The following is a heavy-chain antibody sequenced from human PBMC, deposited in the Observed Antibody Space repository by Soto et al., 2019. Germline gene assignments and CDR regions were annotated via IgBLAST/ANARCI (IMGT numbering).Heavy chain of an antibody. V-gene: IGHV4-39*01. D-gene: IGHD3-10*01. CDR1: GGTITSSSYY. CDR2: IYYSGST. Sequence: SETLSLTCTVSGGTITSSSYYWGWIRQPPGKGLEWIGGIYYSGSTYYNPSLKSRVTISVDTSKNQFSLKLRSVTAADTAVYYCARHSYYYGSTYGCWLDPWGQGTLVTVSS. CDR3: ARHSYYYGSTYGCWLDP. J-gene: IGHJ5*02.